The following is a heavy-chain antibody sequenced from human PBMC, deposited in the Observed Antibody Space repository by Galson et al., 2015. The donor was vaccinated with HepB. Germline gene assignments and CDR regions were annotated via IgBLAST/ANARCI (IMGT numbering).Heavy chain of an antibody. J-gene: IGHJ4*02. V-gene: IGHV3-30-3*01. CDR2: ISYDGSNK. CDR1: GFTFSSYA. CDR3: ASGDWRGSSYYDFWSGYPPLDY. Sequence: SLRLSCAASGFTFSSYAMHWVRQAPGKGLEWVAVISYDGSNKYYAGSVKGRFTISRDNSKNTLYLQMNSLRAEDTAVYYCASGDWRGSSYYDFWSGYPPLDYWGQGTLVTVSS. D-gene: IGHD3-3*01.